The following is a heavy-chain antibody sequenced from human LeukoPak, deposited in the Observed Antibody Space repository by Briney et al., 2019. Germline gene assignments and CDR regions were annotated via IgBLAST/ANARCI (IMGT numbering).Heavy chain of an antibody. V-gene: IGHV3-21*01. Sequence: GGSLRLSCAASGFTFSSYSMNWVRQAPGKGLEWVSSISSSSSYIYYADSVKGRFTISRDNAKNSLYLQMNSLRAEDTAVYYCARDRVVAAPFDYWGQGTLSPSPQ. CDR1: GFTFSSYS. CDR3: ARDRVVAAPFDY. D-gene: IGHD2-15*01. J-gene: IGHJ4*02. CDR2: ISSSSSYI.